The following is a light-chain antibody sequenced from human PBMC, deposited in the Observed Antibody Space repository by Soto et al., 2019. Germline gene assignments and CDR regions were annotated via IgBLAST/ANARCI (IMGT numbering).Light chain of an antibody. J-gene: IGKJ2*01. Sequence: DIQMTQSPSSLSASVGDRVTLACRASQGISNYLNWYQQKPGKAPKLLMYAASNLQSGVPSRFSGSGSGTYFTLTISCLQPEDSATYSCQQTYTTPYTFGQGTKLEIK. CDR1: QGISNY. CDR3: QQTYTTPYT. V-gene: IGKV1-39*01. CDR2: AAS.